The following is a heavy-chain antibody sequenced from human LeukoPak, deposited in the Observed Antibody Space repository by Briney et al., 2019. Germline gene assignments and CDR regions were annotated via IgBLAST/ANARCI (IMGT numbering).Heavy chain of an antibody. V-gene: IGHV4-4*07. D-gene: IGHD3-10*01. CDR2: IYTSGTT. CDR1: GGSTINYF. Sequence: PSETLSLTCTVSGGSTINYFRSWIRQPAGKGLEWIGHIYTSGTTHYNPSLNNRVPISLDTSKSQFSLHLNSVTAADTAVYYCAGRRFGELFSSWGQGTQVTVSS. J-gene: IGHJ5*02. CDR3: AGRRFGELFSS.